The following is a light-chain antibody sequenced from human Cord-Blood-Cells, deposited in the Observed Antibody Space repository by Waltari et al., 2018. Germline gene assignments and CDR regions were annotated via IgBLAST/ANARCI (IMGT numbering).Light chain of an antibody. CDR3: QQRSNWPPT. CDR1: QSLSSY. V-gene: IGKV3-11*01. CDR2: DAS. J-gene: IGKJ1*01. Sequence: EIVLTPSPATLSLSPGERATLSCRASQSLSSYLAWYQQKPGQAPRLLIYDASNRATGIPARFSGSGSGTDFTLTISSLEPEDFAVYYCQQRSNWPPTFGQGTKVEIK.